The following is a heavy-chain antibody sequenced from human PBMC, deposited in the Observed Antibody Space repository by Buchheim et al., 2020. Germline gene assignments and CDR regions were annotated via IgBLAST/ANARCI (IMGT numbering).Heavy chain of an antibody. CDR3: ARVGEEQWLATSFDY. D-gene: IGHD6-19*01. J-gene: IGHJ4*02. CDR2: IYYSGST. CDR1: GGSISSSSYY. Sequence: QLQLQESGPGLVKPSETLSLTCTVSGGSISSSSYYWGWIRQPPGKGLEWIGSIYYSGSTYYNPSLKSRVTISVDTSKNQFSLKLSSVTAADTAVYYCARVGEEQWLATSFDYWGQGTL. V-gene: IGHV4-39*07.